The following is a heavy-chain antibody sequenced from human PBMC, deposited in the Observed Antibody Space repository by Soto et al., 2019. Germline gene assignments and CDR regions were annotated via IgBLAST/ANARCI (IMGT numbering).Heavy chain of an antibody. D-gene: IGHD3-10*01. V-gene: IGHV1-18*04. CDR1: GYTFTSYG. CDR2: ISAYNGNT. Sequence: ASVKVSCKASGYTFTSYGISWVRQAPGQGLEWMGWISAYNGNTNYAQKLQGRVTMTTDTSTSTAYMELRSLRSDDTAVYYCARDRGGVPYYYYYGMDVWGQGTTVTVYS. J-gene: IGHJ6*02. CDR3: ARDRGGVPYYYYYGMDV.